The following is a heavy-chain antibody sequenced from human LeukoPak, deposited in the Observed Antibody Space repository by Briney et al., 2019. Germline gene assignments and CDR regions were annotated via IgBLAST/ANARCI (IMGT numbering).Heavy chain of an antibody. D-gene: IGHD1/OR15-1a*01. V-gene: IGHV3-23*01. CDR2: IIGDGGGT. J-gene: IGHJ4*02. Sequence: PGRSLRLSCAASGFTFSNWAITWVRQAPGMGLEWVSSIIGDGGGTYYADSVKGRFTVSRDNSKNTLYLESNSLRVEDTAVYYCAKWAGSGEQTKRYFGPFDFWGQGTLVTVSS. CDR1: GFTFSNWA. CDR3: AKWAGSGEQTKRYFGPFDF.